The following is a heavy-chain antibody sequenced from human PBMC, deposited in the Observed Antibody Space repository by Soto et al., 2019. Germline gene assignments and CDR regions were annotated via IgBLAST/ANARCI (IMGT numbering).Heavy chain of an antibody. D-gene: IGHD2-21*01. J-gene: IGHJ5*02. Sequence: LSCTVTGFIFDDFAMHWVRQAPGKGLEWVSGISWNSAGVVYADSVKGRFTISRDNAEDSLYLHMKNLRPDDTAFDSWVQVSVAWPRNIFDRWGQGALVTVSS. CDR2: ISWNSAGV. V-gene: IGHV3-9*01. CDR3: VQVSVAWPRNIFDR. CDR1: GFIFDDFA.